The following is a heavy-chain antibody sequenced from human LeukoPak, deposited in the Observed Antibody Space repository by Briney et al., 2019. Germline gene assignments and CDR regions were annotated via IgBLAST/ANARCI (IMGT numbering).Heavy chain of an antibody. V-gene: IGHV3-66*01. D-gene: IGHD3-3*01. CDR1: GSTVSSNY. J-gene: IGHJ6*02. CDR2: IYSGGSGGST. CDR3: AKVQPQYYDFWSGYYTDYYYYYGMDV. Sequence: GGSLRLSCAASGSTVSSNYMNWVRQAPGKGLEWVSVIYSGGSGGSTYYADSVKGRFTISRDNSKNTLYLQMNSLRAEDTAVYYCAKVQPQYYDFWSGYYTDYYYYYGMDVWGQGTTVTVSS.